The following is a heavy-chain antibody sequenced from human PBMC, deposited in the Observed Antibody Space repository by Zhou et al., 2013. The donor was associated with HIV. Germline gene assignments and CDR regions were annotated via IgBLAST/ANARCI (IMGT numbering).Heavy chain of an antibody. Sequence: QVQLVQSGAEVKKPGSSVKVSCKASGGTFSSYAISWVRQAPGQGLEWMGGIIPIFGTANYAQKFQGRVTITTDESTSTAYMELSSLRSEDTAVYYCARDGGNYEGDYYYYMDVWGKGTTVTVSS. V-gene: IGHV1-69*05. CDR2: IIPIFGTA. J-gene: IGHJ6*03. CDR1: GGTFSSYA. D-gene: IGHD4-4*01. CDR3: ARDGGNYEGDYYYYMDV.